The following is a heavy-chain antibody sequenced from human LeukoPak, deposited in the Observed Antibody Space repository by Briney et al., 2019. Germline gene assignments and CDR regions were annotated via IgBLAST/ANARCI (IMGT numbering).Heavy chain of an antibody. CDR1: GYTFTSYG. V-gene: IGHV1-18*01. CDR2: ISDYNDNT. D-gene: IGHD3-10*01. J-gene: IGHJ4*02. Sequence: ASVRVSCKASGYTFTSYGISWVRQAPGQGLEWMGWISDYNDNTNYAQKLQGRVTMTTDTSTSTAYMELRSLRSDDTAVYYCARALLWFGEPSHIDYRGQGTLVTASS. CDR3: ARALLWFGEPSHIDY.